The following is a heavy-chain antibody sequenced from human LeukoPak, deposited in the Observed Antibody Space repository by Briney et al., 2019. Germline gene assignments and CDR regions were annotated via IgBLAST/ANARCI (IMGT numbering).Heavy chain of an antibody. CDR2: ISSSSSYI. CDR3: ARPPVGDYLTYGMDV. V-gene: IGHV3-21*01. CDR1: GFTFSSYS. Sequence: GGSLRLSCAASGFTFSSYSMNWVRQAPGKGLEWASSISSSSSYIYYADSVKGRFTISRDNAKNSLYLQMNSLRAEDTAVYYCARPPVGDYLTYGMDVWGQGTTVTVSS. D-gene: IGHD4-17*01. J-gene: IGHJ6*02.